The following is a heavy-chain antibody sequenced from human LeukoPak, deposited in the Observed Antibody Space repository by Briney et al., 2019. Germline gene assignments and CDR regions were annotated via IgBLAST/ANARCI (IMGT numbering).Heavy chain of an antibody. CDR1: GGTFSSYA. CDR3: ARGRIDPIIEGFLEWSPFDY. D-gene: IGHD3-3*01. V-gene: IGHV1-69*05. Sequence: SVKVSCKASGGTFSSYAISWVRQAPGQGLEWMGGTIPIFGTANYAQKFQGRVTITTDESTSTAYMELSSLRSEDTAVYYCARGRIDPIIEGFLEWSPFDYWGQGTLVTVSS. CDR2: TIPIFGTA. J-gene: IGHJ4*02.